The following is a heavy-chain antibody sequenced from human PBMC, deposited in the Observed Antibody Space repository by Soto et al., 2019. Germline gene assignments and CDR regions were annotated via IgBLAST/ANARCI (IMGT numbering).Heavy chain of an antibody. V-gene: IGHV1-2*02. CDR2: IIPNNGGT. D-gene: IGHD3-22*01. J-gene: IGHJ5*02. CDR3: ARGTFDTSGNYFAGWFGP. CDR1: AYIFTDYY. Sequence: QVQLEQSGAEVKKPGASVKVSCKASAYIFTDYYIHWVRQAPGQGLEWMGWIIPNNGGTKYAQKFQDRVTMTRDTSITKAYMDLSRLRSDDTAVYYCARGTFDTSGNYFAGWFGPWGQGTLVTVSS.